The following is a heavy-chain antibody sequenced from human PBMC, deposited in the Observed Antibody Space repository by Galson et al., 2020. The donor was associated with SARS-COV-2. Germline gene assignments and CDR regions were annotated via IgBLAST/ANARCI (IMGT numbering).Heavy chain of an antibody. CDR3: ARDRVGHMVRGGVDY. V-gene: IGHV1-18*04. Sequence: ASVKVSCKAFGFIFRDYGFTWVRQTPGQGLEWMGWISGYNGNTNYAPKFRGRVSMTTDGSTDTVYMELKSLRSDDTGLYFCARDRVGHMVRGGVDYWGQGALVTVSS. J-gene: IGHJ4*02. CDR2: ISGYNGNT. D-gene: IGHD3-10*01. CDR1: GFIFRDYG.